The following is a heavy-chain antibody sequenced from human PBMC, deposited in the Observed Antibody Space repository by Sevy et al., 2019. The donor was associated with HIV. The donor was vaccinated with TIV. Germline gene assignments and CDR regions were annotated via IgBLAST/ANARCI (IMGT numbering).Heavy chain of an antibody. J-gene: IGHJ4*02. CDR2: VSGVVIPHTTQTT. CDR1: GFTFSRFG. D-gene: IGHD6-13*01. V-gene: IGHV3-23*01. Sequence: GGSLRLSCVASGFTFSRFGMTWVRQVPGKGLEWVSTVSGVVIPHTTQTTYYADSVKGRFTISRDNPKDSLFLQMNSLLADDTAVYFCAKGRQLVSGRFGTYFDSWGQGILVTVSS. CDR3: AKGRQLVSGRFGTYFDS.